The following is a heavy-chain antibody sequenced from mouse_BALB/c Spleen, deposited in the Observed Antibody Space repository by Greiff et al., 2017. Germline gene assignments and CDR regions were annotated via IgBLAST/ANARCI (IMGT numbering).Heavy chain of an antibody. J-gene: IGHJ4*01. Sequence: VQLQQSGPELVKPGASVKMSCKASGYTFTSYVMHWVKQKPGQGLEWIGYINPYNDGTKYNEKFKGKATLTSDKSSSTAYMELSSLTSEDSSVYYCARGGYPYYYAMDYWGQGTSVTVSS. CDR2: INPYNDGT. CDR3: ARGGYPYYYAMDY. D-gene: IGHD2-2*01. V-gene: IGHV1-14*01. CDR1: GYTFTSYV.